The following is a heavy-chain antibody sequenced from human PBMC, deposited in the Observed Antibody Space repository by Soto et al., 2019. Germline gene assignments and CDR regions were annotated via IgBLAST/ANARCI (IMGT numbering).Heavy chain of an antibody. CDR3: ANYPHYYDGLTYYTGADLFDI. CDR1: GFTFSSYN. CDR2: ITHDGTNK. J-gene: IGHJ3*02. Sequence: PGGSLRLSCAASGFTFSSYNMHWVRQAPGKGLEWVAVITHDGTNKYYADSVKGRFTISRDNPKNTLYLQMNSLRAEDTAVYYCANYPHYYDGLTYYTGADLFDIWGQGTMVTVSS. V-gene: IGHV3-30-3*01. D-gene: IGHD3-16*01.